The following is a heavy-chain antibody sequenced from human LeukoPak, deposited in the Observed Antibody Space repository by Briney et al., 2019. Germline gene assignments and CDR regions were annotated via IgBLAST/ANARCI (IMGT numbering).Heavy chain of an antibody. CDR1: GGSISSYY. CDR3: ARGRTRAYYYDSSGYYYFDY. D-gene: IGHD3-22*01. J-gene: IGHJ4*02. CDR2: IYTSGST. V-gene: IGHV4-4*07. Sequence: SETLSLTCTVSGGSISSYYWSWIRQPAGKGLEWIGRIYTSGSTNYNPSLKSRVTMSVDTSKNQFSLKLSSVTAADTAVYYCARGRTRAYYYDSSGYYYFDYWGQGTLVTVSS.